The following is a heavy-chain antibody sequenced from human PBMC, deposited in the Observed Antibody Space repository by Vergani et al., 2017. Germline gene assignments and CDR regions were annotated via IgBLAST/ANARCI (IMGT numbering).Heavy chain of an antibody. V-gene: IGHV3-33*01. CDR2: IWYDGSNK. Sequence: QVQLVESGGGVVQPGRSLRLSCAASGFTFSSYGMHWVRPAPGKGLEWVAVIWYDGSNKYYADSVKGRFTISRDNSKNTLYLQMNSLRAEDTAVYYCAREIASSGWYAGRFPWFDPWGQGTLVTVSS. CDR3: AREIASSGWYAGRFPWFDP. J-gene: IGHJ5*02. D-gene: IGHD6-19*01. CDR1: GFTFSSYG.